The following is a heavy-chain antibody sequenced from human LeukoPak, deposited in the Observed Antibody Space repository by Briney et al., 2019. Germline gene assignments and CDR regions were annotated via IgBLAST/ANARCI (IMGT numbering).Heavy chain of an antibody. J-gene: IGHJ4*02. D-gene: IGHD3-22*01. CDR3: AKASGSGYYYDMYYFDY. Sequence: GGSLSLSCAAYGFTFSSYCMHWVRQAPGKGLEWVAVISYDGSNKYYADSVKGRFTISRDNSKNTLYLQMNSLRAEDTAVYYCAKASGSGYYYDMYYFDYWGQGALVTVSS. CDR2: ISYDGSNK. CDR1: GFTFSSYC. V-gene: IGHV3-30*18.